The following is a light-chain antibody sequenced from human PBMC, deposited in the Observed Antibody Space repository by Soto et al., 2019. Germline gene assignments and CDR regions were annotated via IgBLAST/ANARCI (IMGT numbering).Light chain of an antibody. Sequence: EIVLTQSPATLSLSPGERATLSCRASQTVSSSLAWYQQKPGQAPRLLIYEASNRATGIPARFSGSGSGADFTLTISSLEPEDFALCYCPQHINWPLTFGGGTKVEIK. J-gene: IGKJ4*01. CDR3: PQHINWPLT. V-gene: IGKV3-11*01. CDR1: QTVSSS. CDR2: EAS.